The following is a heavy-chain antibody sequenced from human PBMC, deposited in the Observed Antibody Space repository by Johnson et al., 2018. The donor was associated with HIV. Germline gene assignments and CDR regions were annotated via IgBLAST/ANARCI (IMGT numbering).Heavy chain of an antibody. CDR2: IYSGGST. J-gene: IGHJ3*02. V-gene: IGHV3-66*02. Sequence: EVQLVESGGGLVKPGGSLRLSCAASGFTVSSNYMSWVRQAPGKGLEWVSVIYSGGSTYYADSVKGRFTISRDSSKNTLYLQMNSLRAEDTAVYYCARSRQVGTPDAFDIWGQGTMVTVSS. CDR1: GFTVSSNY. D-gene: IGHD1-14*01. CDR3: ARSRQVGTPDAFDI.